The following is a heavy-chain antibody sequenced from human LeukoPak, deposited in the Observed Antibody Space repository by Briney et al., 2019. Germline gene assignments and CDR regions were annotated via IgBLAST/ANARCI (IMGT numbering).Heavy chain of an antibody. CDR1: GFTFSSYA. D-gene: IGHD6-19*01. CDR3: GKKTGYSSGWYLES. V-gene: IGHV3-23*01. Sequence: GGSLRLSCAASGFTFSSYAVSWVRQAPGKGLEWVAAISGSGSNTYYADYVKGRFTISRDNSKNTLYLQMNSLRAEDAAVYYCGKKTGYSSGWYLESWGQGTLVTVSS. CDR2: ISGSGSNT. J-gene: IGHJ4*02.